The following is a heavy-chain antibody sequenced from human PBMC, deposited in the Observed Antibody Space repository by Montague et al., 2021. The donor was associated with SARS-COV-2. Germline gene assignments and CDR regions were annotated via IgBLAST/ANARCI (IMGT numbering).Heavy chain of an antibody. CDR2: MSYSGGA. Sequence: SETLSLTCTVSGGSISSETSYWGWIRQPPGKGLEWIGAMSYSGGAYYNPSLKSRVTISVDTSTNQFSLNLTSVTAADTSVYYCARHWWELLSGDYNYSYGMDVWGQGTMVTVSS. CDR3: ARHWWELLSGDYNYSYGMDV. J-gene: IGHJ6*02. V-gene: IGHV4-39*01. CDR1: GGSISSETSY. D-gene: IGHD2-15*01.